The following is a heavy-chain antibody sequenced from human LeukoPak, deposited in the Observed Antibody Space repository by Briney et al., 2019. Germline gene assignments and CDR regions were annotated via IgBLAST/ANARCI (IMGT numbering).Heavy chain of an antibody. CDR3: ARLRSSSWYSLDY. D-gene: IGHD6-13*01. CDR2: IYYSGST. V-gene: IGHV4-59*08. Sequence: SETLSLTCTVSGGSISSYYWSWIRQPPGKGLEWIGYIYYSGSTNYNPSLKSRVTISVDTSKNQFSLKLSSVTAADTAVYYCARLRSSSWYSLDYWGQGTLVTVSS. J-gene: IGHJ4*02. CDR1: GGSISSYY.